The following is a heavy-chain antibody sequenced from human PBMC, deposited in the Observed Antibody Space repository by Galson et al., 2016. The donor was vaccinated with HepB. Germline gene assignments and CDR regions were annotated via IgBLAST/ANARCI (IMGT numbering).Heavy chain of an antibody. CDR1: GFTFSSYW. V-gene: IGHV3-7*03. D-gene: IGHD6-19*01. CDR2: IKQDGSDK. Sequence: SLRLSCAASGFTFSSYWMSWVRQAPGKGLEWVANIKQDGSDKYYVDSVKGRFTISRDNAKKSLYLQMNSLRVEDTAVYYCARAHFAVALGGDYWGQGTQVTVST. J-gene: IGHJ4*02. CDR3: ARAHFAVALGGDY.